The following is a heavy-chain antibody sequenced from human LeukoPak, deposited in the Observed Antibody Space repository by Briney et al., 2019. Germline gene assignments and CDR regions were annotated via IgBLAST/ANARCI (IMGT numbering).Heavy chain of an antibody. CDR2: ISWNSGSI. J-gene: IGHJ4*02. Sequence: GGSLRLSCAASGFTFDDYAMHWVRQAPGKGLEWVSGISWNSGSIGYADSGKGRFTISRDNAKNSLYLQMNSLRAEDTALYYCAKSIGYYYGSSGYYYFDYWGQGTLVTVSS. V-gene: IGHV3-9*01. CDR3: AKSIGYYYGSSGYYYFDY. D-gene: IGHD3-22*01. CDR1: GFTFDDYA.